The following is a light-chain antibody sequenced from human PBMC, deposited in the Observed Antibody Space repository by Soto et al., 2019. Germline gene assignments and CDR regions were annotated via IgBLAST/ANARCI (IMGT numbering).Light chain of an antibody. CDR1: QAMSNF. V-gene: IGKV1-9*01. J-gene: IGKJ4*01. CDR2: AAS. CDR3: QQLKSYPLT. Sequence: DIQLTQSPSFLSASIGDRVTITCRASQAMSNFLAWYQQKPGEAPKLLISAASTLRGGVPSRFSGSVSGTEFTLKISSLQPEDVATYYCQQLKSYPLTFGGGTKVEIK.